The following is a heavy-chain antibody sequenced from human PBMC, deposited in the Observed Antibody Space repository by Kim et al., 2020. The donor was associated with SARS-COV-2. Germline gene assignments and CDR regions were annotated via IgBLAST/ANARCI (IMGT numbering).Heavy chain of an antibody. Sequence: KYYADSVKGRFTISRDKSKNTLYLQMNSLRAEDTAVYYCAGFAAVVGFDYWGQGTLVTVSS. CDR2: K. V-gene: IGHV3-33*01. D-gene: IGHD2-2*01. J-gene: IGHJ4*02. CDR3: AGFAAVVGFDY.